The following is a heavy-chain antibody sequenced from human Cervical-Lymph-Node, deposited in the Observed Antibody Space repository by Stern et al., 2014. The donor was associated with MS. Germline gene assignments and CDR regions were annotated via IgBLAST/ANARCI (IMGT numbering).Heavy chain of an antibody. V-gene: IGHV2-5*02. Sequence: QVTLRESGPTLVRPTQTLTLTCTFSGFSLSTHGVGVGWIRQPPGKALEWLALIYWDDDKRYSPSLKSRLTITKDTSKKQVVLTVTNLDPVDTATYYCVRAHVGLDPCGQGILVTVSS. D-gene: IGHD3-16*01. CDR2: IYWDDDK. CDR1: GFSLSTHGVG. J-gene: IGHJ5*02. CDR3: VRAHVGLDP.